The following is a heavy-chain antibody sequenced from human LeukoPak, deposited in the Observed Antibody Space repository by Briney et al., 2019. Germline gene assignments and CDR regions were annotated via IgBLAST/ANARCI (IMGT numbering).Heavy chain of an antibody. V-gene: IGHV3-48*04. J-gene: IGHJ4*02. Sequence: GGSLRLSCAASGFPFSSYSMNWVRQAPGEGLEWVSYISSSRTTSYADSVKGRFTISRDNAKNSLYLQMNSLRAEDTALYYCAKDAKNYDILTGYQDYWGQGTLVTVSS. CDR3: AKDAKNYDILTGYQDY. CDR2: ISSSRTT. D-gene: IGHD3-9*01. CDR1: GFPFSSYS.